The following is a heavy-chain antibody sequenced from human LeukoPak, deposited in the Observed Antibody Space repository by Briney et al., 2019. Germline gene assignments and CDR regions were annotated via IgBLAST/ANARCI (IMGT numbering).Heavy chain of an antibody. J-gene: IGHJ5*02. CDR1: GYTFTSYY. V-gene: IGHV1-46*01. D-gene: IGHD6-13*01. Sequence: ASVKVSCKASGYTFTSYYMHWVRQAPGQGLEWMGIINPSGGSTSYAQKFQGRVTMTRDTSTSTVYMELSSLRSEDTAVYYCARDIVAAAAVKVPANWFDPWGQGTLVTVSS. CDR2: INPSGGST. CDR3: ARDIVAAAAVKVPANWFDP.